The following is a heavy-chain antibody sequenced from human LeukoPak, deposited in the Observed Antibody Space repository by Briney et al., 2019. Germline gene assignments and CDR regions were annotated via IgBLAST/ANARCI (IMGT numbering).Heavy chain of an antibody. CDR3: ARARPVDYYDSSGYPHYFDY. V-gene: IGHV1-2*02. CDR2: INPNSGGT. Sequence: ASVKVSCKASGYTFTGYYMHWVRQAPGQGLEWMGWINPNSGGTNYAQKFQGRVTMTRDTSISTAYMDLSRLRSDDTAVYYCARARPVDYYDSSGYPHYFDYWGQGTLVTVSS. J-gene: IGHJ4*02. CDR1: GYTFTGYY. D-gene: IGHD3-22*01.